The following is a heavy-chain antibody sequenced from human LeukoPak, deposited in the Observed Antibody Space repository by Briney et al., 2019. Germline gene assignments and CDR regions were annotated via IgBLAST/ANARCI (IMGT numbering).Heavy chain of an antibody. CDR2: ISYDGSNK. J-gene: IGHJ4*02. D-gene: IGHD1-14*01. CDR3: ASGIDY. Sequence: GGSLRLSCAASGFTLSSYAMHWVRQAPGKGLEWVAVISYDGSNKYYADSVKGRFTISRDNSKNTLYLQMNSLRAEDTAVYYCASGIDYWGQGTLVTVSS. V-gene: IGHV3-30-3*01. CDR1: GFTLSSYA.